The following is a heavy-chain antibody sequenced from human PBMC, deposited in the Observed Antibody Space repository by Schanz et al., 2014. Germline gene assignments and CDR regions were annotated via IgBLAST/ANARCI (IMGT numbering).Heavy chain of an antibody. J-gene: IGHJ4*02. CDR3: ARPRFDYGEVDY. CDR2: IWNNGVTK. V-gene: IGHV3-33*01. CDR1: GFIFSNYG. Sequence: GQLAESGGGVVQPGGSLRLSCAASGFIFSNYGIHWFRQPAGKGLEWVAVIWNNGVTKYYADSVRGRFTISRDRFQNTLYLRMSSLRAEDTAVYYCARPRFDYGEVDYWGQGTLVTVSS. D-gene: IGHD4-17*01.